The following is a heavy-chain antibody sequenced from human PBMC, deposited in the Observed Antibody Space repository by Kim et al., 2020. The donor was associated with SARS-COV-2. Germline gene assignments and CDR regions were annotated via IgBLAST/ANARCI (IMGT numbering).Heavy chain of an antibody. J-gene: IGHJ4*02. Sequence: ASVKVSCKASGYTFTSYYMHWVRQAPGQGLEWMGIINPSGGSTSYAQKFQGRVTMTRDTSTSTVYMELSSLRSEDTAVYYCARVAPPGSPVVRGGARVDYWGQGTLVTVSS. CDR2: INPSGGST. CDR1: GYTFTSYY. V-gene: IGHV1-46*01. CDR3: ARVAPPGSPVVRGGARVDY. D-gene: IGHD3-10*01.